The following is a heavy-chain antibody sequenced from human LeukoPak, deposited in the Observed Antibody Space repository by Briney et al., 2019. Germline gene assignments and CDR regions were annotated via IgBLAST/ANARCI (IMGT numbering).Heavy chain of an antibody. V-gene: IGHV1-2*02. CDR2: ISPNTGGT. J-gene: IGHJ5*02. Sequence: ASVKVSCKASGYTFTGYYLHWVRQAPGQGLEWMGWISPNTGGTRYAQKFQGRVTMTRDTSISTAYMEVTRLTSDDTAVYYCARALVPAAQRLSPWGQGTLVTVSS. D-gene: IGHD2-2*01. CDR3: ARALVPAAQRLSP. CDR1: GYTFTGYY.